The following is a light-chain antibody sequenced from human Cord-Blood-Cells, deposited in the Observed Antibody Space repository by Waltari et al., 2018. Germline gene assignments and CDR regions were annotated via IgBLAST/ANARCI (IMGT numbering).Light chain of an antibody. CDR2: DVI. Sequence: QSALTQPRSVSGSPGQSVTISCTGTSSDVGGYNYVSWYQQHPGKAPKLMIYDVIKRPSGVPDRFSGSKSGNTASLTISVLQAEDEADYYCCSYAGSYTYVFGTGTKVTVL. CDR1: SSDVGGYNY. J-gene: IGLJ1*01. CDR3: CSYAGSYTYV. V-gene: IGLV2-11*01.